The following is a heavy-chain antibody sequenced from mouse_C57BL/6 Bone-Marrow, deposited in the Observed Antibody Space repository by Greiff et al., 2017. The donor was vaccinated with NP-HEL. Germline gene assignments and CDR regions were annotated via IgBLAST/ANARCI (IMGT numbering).Heavy chain of an antibody. J-gene: IGHJ4*01. D-gene: IGHD1-2*01. CDR1: GYTFTSYW. Sequence: QVQLKQPGAELVRPGSSVKLSCKASGYTFTSYWMDWVKQRPGQGLEWIGNIYPSDSETHYNQKFKDKATLTVDKSSSTAYMQLSSLTSEDSAVYYCARGGRYYYGSDAMDYWGQGTSVTVSS. CDR3: ARGGRYYYGSDAMDY. V-gene: IGHV1-61*01. CDR2: IYPSDSET.